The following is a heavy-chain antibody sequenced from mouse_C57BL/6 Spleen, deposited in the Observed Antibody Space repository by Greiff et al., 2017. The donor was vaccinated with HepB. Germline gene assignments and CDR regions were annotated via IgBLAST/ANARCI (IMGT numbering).Heavy chain of an antibody. Sequence: QVQLQQSGPELVKPGASVKISCKASGYAFSSSWMNWVKQRPGKGLEWIGRIYTGDGDTNYNGKFKGKATLTADKSSSTAYMQLSSLTSEDSAVYFCARWGDYVAYWGQGTLVTVSA. J-gene: IGHJ3*01. CDR1: GYAFSSSW. V-gene: IGHV1-82*01. D-gene: IGHD2-4*01. CDR3: ARWGDYVAY. CDR2: IYTGDGDT.